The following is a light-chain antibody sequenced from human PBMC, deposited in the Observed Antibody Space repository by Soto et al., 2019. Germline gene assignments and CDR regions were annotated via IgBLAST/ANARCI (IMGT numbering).Light chain of an antibody. Sequence: QSALTQPASVSGSPGQSITISCTGTSSDIGGYRYVSWYQQHPGNTPKLMIYEVSNRPSGVSNRFSGSKSGNTASLTISGLQAEDEADYFCSSYTNRNTVLFGGGTNLTVL. V-gene: IGLV2-14*01. CDR1: SSDIGGYRY. CDR3: SSYTNRNTVL. J-gene: IGLJ2*01. CDR2: EVS.